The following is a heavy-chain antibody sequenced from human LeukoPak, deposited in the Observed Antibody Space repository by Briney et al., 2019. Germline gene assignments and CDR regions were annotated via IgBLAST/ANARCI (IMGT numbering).Heavy chain of an antibody. CDR2: IYYSGST. J-gene: IGHJ3*02. V-gene: IGHV4-59*01. CDR1: GGSISSYY. D-gene: IGHD4-17*01. Sequence: SETLSLTCTVSGGSISSYYWSWIRQPPGKGLEWIGYIYYSGSTNYNPSLKSRVTISVDTSKNQFSLKLSSVTAAGTAVYYCARDVKTTGDRGAFDIWGQGTMVTVSS. CDR3: ARDVKTTGDRGAFDI.